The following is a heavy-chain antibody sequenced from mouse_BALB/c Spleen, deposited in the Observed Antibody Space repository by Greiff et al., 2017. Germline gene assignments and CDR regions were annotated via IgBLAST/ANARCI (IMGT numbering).Heavy chain of an antibody. J-gene: IGHJ3*01. V-gene: IGHV1-87*01. CDR1: GYTFTSYW. D-gene: IGHD2-10*01. CDR2: IYPGDGDT. CDR3: ARGRAYCGIWFAY. Sequence: VQLQQSGAELARPGASVKLSCKASGYTFTSYWMQWVKQRPGQGLEWIGAIYPGDGDTRYTQKFKGKATLTADKSSSTAYMQLSSLASEDSAVYYCARGRAYCGIWFAYWGQGTLVTVSA.